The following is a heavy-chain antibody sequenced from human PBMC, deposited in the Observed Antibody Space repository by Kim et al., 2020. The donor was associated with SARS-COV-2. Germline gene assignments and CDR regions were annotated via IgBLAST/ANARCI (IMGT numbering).Heavy chain of an antibody. CDR2: ISWNSGSI. CDR3: AKDFGGYDFDYYYGMDV. CDR1: GFTFGDYA. V-gene: IGHV3-9*01. J-gene: IGHJ6*02. D-gene: IGHD5-12*01. Sequence: GGSLRLSCAASGFTFGDYAMHWVRQAPGKGLEWVSGISWNSGSIGYADSVKGRFTISRDNAKNSLYLQMNSLRAEDTALYYCAKDFGGYDFDYYYGMDVWGQGTTVTVSS.